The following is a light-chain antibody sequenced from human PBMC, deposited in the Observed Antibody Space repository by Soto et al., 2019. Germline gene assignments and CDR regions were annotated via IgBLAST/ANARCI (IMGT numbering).Light chain of an antibody. CDR2: SNN. Sequence: QSVLTQPPSASGTPGQRVTISCSGSSSNIGSNTVNWYQQLPGTAPKLLIYSNNQRPSGVPDRFSGSESGTSASLAISGLQSEDEADYYCGAWDDSLNGYVFGSGTKLTVL. CDR3: GAWDDSLNGYV. J-gene: IGLJ1*01. V-gene: IGLV1-44*01. CDR1: SSNIGSNT.